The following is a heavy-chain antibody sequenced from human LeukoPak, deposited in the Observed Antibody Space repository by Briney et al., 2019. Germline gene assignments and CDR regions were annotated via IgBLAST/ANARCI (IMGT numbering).Heavy chain of an antibody. CDR3: ARIGYRSSSFDY. J-gene: IGHJ4*02. CDR1: GFTFTNYW. V-gene: IGHV3-7*01. Sequence: PGGSLRLSCAAAGFTFTNYWMSWVRQAPGKGLEWVANIKQDGSEKDYVDSMKGRFTISRDNTKNSVSLQMNSLRAEDTAVYYCARIGYRSSSFDYWGQGTLVTVSS. CDR2: IKQDGSEK. D-gene: IGHD6-6*01.